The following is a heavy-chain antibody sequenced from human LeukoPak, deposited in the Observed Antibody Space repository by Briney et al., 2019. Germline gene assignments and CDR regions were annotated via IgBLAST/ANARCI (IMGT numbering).Heavy chain of an antibody. D-gene: IGHD5-24*01. Sequence: GGSLRLSCAASGFTFSSYGMSWVRQAPGKGLEWVSAISGSGGSTYYADSVKGRFTISRDNSKNTLYLQMNSLRAEDTAVYYWPNPRPQEWATITEVDSWGKEPLVT. J-gene: IGHJ4*02. CDR2: ISGSGGST. V-gene: IGHV3-23*01. CDR3: PNPRPQEWATITEVDS. CDR1: GFTFSSYG.